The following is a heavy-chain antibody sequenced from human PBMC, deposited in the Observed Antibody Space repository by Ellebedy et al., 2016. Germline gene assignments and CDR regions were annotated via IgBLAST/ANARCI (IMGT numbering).Heavy chain of an antibody. J-gene: IGHJ4*02. V-gene: IGHV4-34*11. Sequence: SETLSLTCAVYGGSFSGYYWSWIRQPPGKGLEWIGYIYYSGSTNYNPSLKSRVTISVDTSKNQFSLNLSSVTAADTAVYYCAREVFGYSGYCIFDYWGQGPLVTVSS. CDR3: AREVFGYSGYCIFDY. CDR2: IYYSGST. CDR1: GGSFSGYY. D-gene: IGHD5-12*01.